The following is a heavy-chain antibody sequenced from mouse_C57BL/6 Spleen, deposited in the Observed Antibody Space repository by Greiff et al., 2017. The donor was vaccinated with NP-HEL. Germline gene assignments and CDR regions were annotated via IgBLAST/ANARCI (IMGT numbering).Heavy chain of an antibody. CDR1: GFSLTSYG. V-gene: IGHV2-6-1*01. Sequence: VKLVESGPGLVAPSQSLSITCTVSGFSLTSYGVHWVRQPPGKGLEWLVVIWRAGSTTYYSALKSRLSISKDNAKRQVFLKMNSLQTDDTAMYYCARHEGYYDCDEVAWFAYWGQGTLVTVSA. CDR2: IWRAGST. D-gene: IGHD2-4*01. CDR3: ARHEGYYDCDEVAWFAY. J-gene: IGHJ3*01.